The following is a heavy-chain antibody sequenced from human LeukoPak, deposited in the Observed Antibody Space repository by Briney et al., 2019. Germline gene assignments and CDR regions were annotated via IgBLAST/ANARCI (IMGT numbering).Heavy chain of an antibody. J-gene: IGHJ5*02. V-gene: IGHV3-23*01. CDR3: AKDPTSVGGRHDWLLDS. Sequence: GGSLRLSCAASGFTFNNYAMSWVRQAPGRGLEWVSTIGFGDDSAYYADSVKGRFTISRDNSKNTLYLQMDYLRAEDTAVYYCAKDPTSVGGRHDWLLDSWGQGTLVTISS. D-gene: IGHD3-9*01. CDR2: IGFGDDSA. CDR1: GFTFNNYA.